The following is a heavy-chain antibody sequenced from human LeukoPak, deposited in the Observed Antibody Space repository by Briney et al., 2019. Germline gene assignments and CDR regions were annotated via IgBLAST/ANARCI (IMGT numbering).Heavy chain of an antibody. CDR2: IYHSGST. Sequence: PSETLSLACTVSGYSISSGYYWGWIRQPPGKGLEWIGSIYHSGSTYYNPSLKSRVTISVDTSKNQLSLKLSSVTAADTAVYYCARPLDYGDYYRVWFDPWGQGTLVTVSS. J-gene: IGHJ5*02. D-gene: IGHD4-17*01. CDR3: ARPLDYGDYYRVWFDP. CDR1: GYSISSGYY. V-gene: IGHV4-38-2*02.